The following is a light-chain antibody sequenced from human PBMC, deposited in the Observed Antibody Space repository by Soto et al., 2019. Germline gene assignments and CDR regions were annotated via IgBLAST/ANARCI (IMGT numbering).Light chain of an antibody. J-gene: IGLJ2*01. CDR1: SSNIGNNY. V-gene: IGLV1-51*01. Sequence: QSVLTQSPSVSAAPGQKVTISCSGSSSNIGNNYVSWYQQLPGTAPKLLIYDNNKRPSGIPDRFSGSKSGTSATLGINGLQTGDEADYYCGTWDSSLSGVVFGGGTKLTVL. CDR3: GTWDSSLSGVV. CDR2: DNN.